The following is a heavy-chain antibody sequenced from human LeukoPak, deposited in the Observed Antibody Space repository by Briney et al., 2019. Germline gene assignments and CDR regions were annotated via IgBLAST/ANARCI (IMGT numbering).Heavy chain of an antibody. D-gene: IGHD5-24*01. Sequence: SETLSLTCAVYGGSFSGYYWSWIRQPPGKGLEWIGYIYYSGSTNYNPSLKSRVTISVDTSKNQFSLKLSSVTAADTAVYYCARGVDGYFDYWGQGTLVTVSS. CDR3: ARGVDGYFDY. CDR1: GGSFSGYY. CDR2: IYYSGST. J-gene: IGHJ4*02. V-gene: IGHV4-59*01.